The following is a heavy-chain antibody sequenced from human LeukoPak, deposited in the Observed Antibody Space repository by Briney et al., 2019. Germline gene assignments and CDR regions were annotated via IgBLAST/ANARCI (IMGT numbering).Heavy chain of an antibody. CDR3: AGDDSSGYFFDF. Sequence: PGGSLRLSCAASGFNFNYYGMDWVRQAPGKGLEWVAGIRYDGSNKWYADSMKGRFTISRDNSKNTVYLQMNSLRAEDTAMYFCAGDDSSGYFFDFWGQGTLVTVSS. D-gene: IGHD3-22*01. CDR2: IRYDGSNK. V-gene: IGHV3-33*01. J-gene: IGHJ4*02. CDR1: GFNFNYYG.